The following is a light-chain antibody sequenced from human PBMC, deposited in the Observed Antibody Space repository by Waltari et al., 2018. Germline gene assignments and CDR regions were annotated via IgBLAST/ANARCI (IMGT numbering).Light chain of an antibody. V-gene: IGLV2-14*01. CDR3: SSFTSSSTWV. CDR1: TSDLGGYNY. Sequence: QSALTQPASVSGSPGQSITISCTGTTSDLGGYNYVPWYQQHPGKAPKLMIYDVSSRPSGVSNRFSGSKSGNTASLIISGLQAEDEADYYCSSFTSSSTWVFGGGTKLTVL. CDR2: DVS. J-gene: IGLJ3*02.